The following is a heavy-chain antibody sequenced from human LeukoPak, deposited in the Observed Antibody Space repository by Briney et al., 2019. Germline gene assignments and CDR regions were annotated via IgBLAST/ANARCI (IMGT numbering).Heavy chain of an antibody. CDR3: ARVSSGSWWALDY. D-gene: IGHD6-13*01. CDR2: INTDGSST. V-gene: IGHV3-74*01. Sequence: GGSLRLSCAASGFTFSSYWMHWVRQAPGKGLVWVSRINTDGSSTSYADSVKGRFTISRDNAKSTLYLQMNSLRAEDTAVYYCARVSSGSWWALDYWGQGTLVTVSS. J-gene: IGHJ4*02. CDR1: GFTFSSYW.